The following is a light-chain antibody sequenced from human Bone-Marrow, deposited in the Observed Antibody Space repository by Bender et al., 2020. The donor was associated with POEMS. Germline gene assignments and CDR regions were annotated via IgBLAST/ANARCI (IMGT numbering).Light chain of an antibody. J-gene: IGLJ1*01. CDR2: DVS. CDR3: SSDTTSNSVV. V-gene: IGLV2-14*03. CDR1: SSDFGDYDS. Sequence: QSALTQPPSASGSPGQSVTISCTGTSSDFGDYDSISWYQQHPGEAPRLMIYDVSNRPSGISNRFSGSKSGNTASLTISDLQADDEADYYCSSDTTSNSVVFGTGTKVTVL.